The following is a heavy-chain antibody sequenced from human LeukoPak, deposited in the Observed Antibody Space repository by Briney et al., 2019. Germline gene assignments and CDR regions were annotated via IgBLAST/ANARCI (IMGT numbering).Heavy chain of an antibody. D-gene: IGHD4-23*01. Sequence: SGPTLVNPTQTLTLTCTFSEFSLSTSGVAVGWIRQPPGKALEWLALIYWNGDKRYSPILKSRLTITKDCSKNQVVLTMTNMDPGDTATYYCAHRGGGKSAFDIWGQGTMVTVSS. CDR3: AHRGGGKSAFDI. V-gene: IGHV2-5*01. J-gene: IGHJ3*02. CDR2: IYWNGDK. CDR1: EFSLSTSGVA.